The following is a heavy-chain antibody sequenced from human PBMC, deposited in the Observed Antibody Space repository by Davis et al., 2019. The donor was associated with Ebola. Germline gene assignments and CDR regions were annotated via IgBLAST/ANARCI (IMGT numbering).Heavy chain of an antibody. V-gene: IGHV1-69*04. Sequence: SVKVSCKASGGTFSSYAISWVRQAPGQGLEWMGRIIPILGIANYAQKFQGRVTITADKSTSTAYMELSSLRSEDTAVYYCARDRGVQGFDPWGQGTLVTVSS. CDR1: GGTFSSYA. CDR3: ARDRGVQGFDP. CDR2: IIPILGIA. D-gene: IGHD3-10*01. J-gene: IGHJ5*02.